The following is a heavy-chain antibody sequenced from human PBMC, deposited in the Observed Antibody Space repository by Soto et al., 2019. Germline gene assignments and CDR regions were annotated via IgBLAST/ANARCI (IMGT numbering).Heavy chain of an antibody. D-gene: IGHD2-21*01. CDR3: SKDSLANPEGGYDY. V-gene: IGHV3-23*01. J-gene: IGHJ4*02. CDR1: GFTFSSYA. CDR2: ISGSGGST. Sequence: EVQLLESGGGLVQPGGSLRLSCAASGFTFSSYAMSWVRQAPGKGLEWVSAISGSGGSTYYADSVKGRFTISRDNSKNTLYLEMNRLRAEDTAVYYRSKDSLANPEGGYDYWGQGTLVTVSS.